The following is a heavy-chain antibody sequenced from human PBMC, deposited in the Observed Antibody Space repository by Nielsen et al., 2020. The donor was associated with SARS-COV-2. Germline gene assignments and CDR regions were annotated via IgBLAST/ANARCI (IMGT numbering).Heavy chain of an antibody. D-gene: IGHD3-22*01. CDR3: ARDRITMRACDY. CDR1: GFTFSSYW. Sequence: GGSLRLSCAASGFTFSSYWMNWVRQAPGKGLEWVANIKEDGSEKYYADSVKGRFTISRDNAKNSLYLQMNSLGAEDTAVYYCARDRITMRACDYWGQGTLVTVSS. J-gene: IGHJ4*02. CDR2: IKEDGSEK. V-gene: IGHV3-7*01.